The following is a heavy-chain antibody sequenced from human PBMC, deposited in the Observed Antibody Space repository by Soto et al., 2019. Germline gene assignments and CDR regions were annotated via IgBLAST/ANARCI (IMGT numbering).Heavy chain of an antibody. CDR3: ARAAGIVGATEFDY. V-gene: IGHV4-31*03. CDR2: IYYSGST. D-gene: IGHD1-26*01. J-gene: IGHJ4*02. CDR1: GCSISSGGYY. Sequence: PSETLSLPCPVSGCSISSGGYYWSWIRQHPGKGLEWIGYIYYSGSTYYNPSLKSRVTISVDTSKNQFSLKLSSVTAADTAVYYCARAAGIVGATEFDYWGQGTLVTVSS.